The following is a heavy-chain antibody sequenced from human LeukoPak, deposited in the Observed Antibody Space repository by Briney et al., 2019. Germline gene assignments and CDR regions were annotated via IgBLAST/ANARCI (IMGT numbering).Heavy chain of an antibody. CDR1: GFTFSDYA. CDR3: ARDHYCSSTARYVDY. V-gene: IGHV3-30-3*01. J-gene: IGHJ4*02. CDR2: ISYDGSNK. Sequence: GGSLRLSCAVSGFTFSDYAMQWVRQAPGKGLEWVAVISYDGSNKYYGDSVKGRVTISRDNSKNTLYLQMNNLRPGDTAVYYCARDHYCSSTARYVDYWGQGTLVTVSS. D-gene: IGHD2-2*01.